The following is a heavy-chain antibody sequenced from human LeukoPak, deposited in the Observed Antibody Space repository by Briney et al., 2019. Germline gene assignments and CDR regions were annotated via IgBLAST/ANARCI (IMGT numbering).Heavy chain of an antibody. V-gene: IGHV4-59*01. CDR1: GGSISSYY. CDR2: IYYSGST. D-gene: IGHD6-13*01. Sequence: PSETLSLTCTVPGGSISSYYWTWIRQPPGKALEWIGYIYYSGSTNYNPSLKSRVTISVDTSKNQFSLKLSSVTAADTAVYYCARGAQAWQLVPFDFWGQGALVAVSS. J-gene: IGHJ4*02. CDR3: ARGAQAWQLVPFDF.